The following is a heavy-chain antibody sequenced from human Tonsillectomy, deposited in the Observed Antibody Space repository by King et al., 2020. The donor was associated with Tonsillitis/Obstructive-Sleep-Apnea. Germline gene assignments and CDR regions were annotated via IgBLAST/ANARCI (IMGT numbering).Heavy chain of an antibody. CDR1: GFTFSSYW. CDR3: SRHPVGGLARLDH. Sequence: VQLVESGGVLVQPGGSLRLSCAASGFTFSSYWMHWVRQAPGEGLVWVSRINGDGASTSYADSVKGRFIISRDNAKNTVYLQMNSLRAEDTAIYYCSRHPVGGLARLDHWGQGTLVTVSS. D-gene: IGHD3-10*01. J-gene: IGHJ4*02. CDR2: INGDGAST. V-gene: IGHV3-74*01.